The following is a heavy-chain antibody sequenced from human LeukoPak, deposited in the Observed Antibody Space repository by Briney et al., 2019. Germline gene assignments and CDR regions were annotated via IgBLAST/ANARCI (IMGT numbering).Heavy chain of an antibody. CDR2: ISYSGST. Sequence: PSETLSLTCTVSGDSVSIYYWSWIRQPPGKGLEWIGYISYSGSTDYNPSLKSRVTISVDTSKNQFSLKLSSVTAADTAVYYCARGLGLTAVTAYYFDYWGQGTLVTVSS. CDR3: ARGLGLTAVTAYYFDY. J-gene: IGHJ4*02. V-gene: IGHV4-59*08. CDR1: GDSVSIYY. D-gene: IGHD4-17*01.